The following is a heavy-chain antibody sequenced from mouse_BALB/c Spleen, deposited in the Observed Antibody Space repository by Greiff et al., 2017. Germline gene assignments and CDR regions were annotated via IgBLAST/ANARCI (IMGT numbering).Heavy chain of an antibody. CDR1: GFSLTGYG. D-gene: IGHD3-2*01. CDR3: ARETARAPYAMDY. CDR2: IWGDGST. V-gene: IGHV2-6-7*01. J-gene: IGHJ4*01. Sequence: VQRVESGPGLVAPPQSLSITCTVSGFSLTGYGVNWVRQPPGKGLEWLGMIWGDGSTDYNSALKSRLSISKDNSKSQVFLKMNSLQTDDTARYYCARETARAPYAMDYWGQGTSVTVSS.